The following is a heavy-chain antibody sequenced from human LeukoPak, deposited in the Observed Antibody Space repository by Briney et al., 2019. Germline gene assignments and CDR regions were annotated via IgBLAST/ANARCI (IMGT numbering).Heavy chain of an antibody. CDR1: GGSISSYY. J-gene: IGHJ6*02. CDR2: IYYSGST. D-gene: IGHD3-3*01. CDR3: ARDEAIFGAGYYYGMDV. Sequence: PSETLSPTCTVSGGSISSYYWSWIRQPPGKGLEWIGYIYYSGSTNYNPSLKSRVTISVDTSKNQFSLKLSSVTAADTAVYYCARDEAIFGAGYYYGMDVWGQGTTVTVSS. V-gene: IGHV4-59*01.